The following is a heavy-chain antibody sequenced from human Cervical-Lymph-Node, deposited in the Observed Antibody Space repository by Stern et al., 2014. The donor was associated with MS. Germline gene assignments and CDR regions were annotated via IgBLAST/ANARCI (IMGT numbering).Heavy chain of an antibody. J-gene: IGHJ5*01. CDR3: ARALRNAYTWFDP. CDR1: GGSIYNYH. V-gene: IGHV4-59*01. D-gene: IGHD2-2*01. Sequence: QVQLQESGPGLVKPSETLSLTCTVSGGSIYNYHWTWIRQPPGKGLEWIGHIDYSGSTNYNPSLESRVTMSVDSSKNEFSLILTSVTAADTAVYYCARALRNAYTWFDPWGQGTLVTVSS. CDR2: IDYSGST.